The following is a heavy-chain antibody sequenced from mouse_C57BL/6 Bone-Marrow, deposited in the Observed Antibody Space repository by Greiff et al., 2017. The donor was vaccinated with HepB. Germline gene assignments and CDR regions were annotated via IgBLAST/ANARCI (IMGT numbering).Heavy chain of an antibody. CDR1: GYTFTNYW. J-gene: IGHJ4*01. D-gene: IGHD1-1*01. CDR3: ARSYDYGSSRYYAMDY. Sequence: QVQLQQSGAELARPGTSVKMSCKASGYTFTNYWIGWAKQRPGHGLEWIGDIYPGGGYTNYNEKFKGKATLTADKSSSTAYMQFSSLTSEDSAIYYCARSYDYGSSRYYAMDYWGQGTSVTVSS. CDR2: IYPGGGYT. V-gene: IGHV1-63*01.